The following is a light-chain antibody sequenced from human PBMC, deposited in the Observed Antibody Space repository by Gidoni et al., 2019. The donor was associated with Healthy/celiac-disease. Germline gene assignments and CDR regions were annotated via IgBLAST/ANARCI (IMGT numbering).Light chain of an antibody. CDR3: QQYNTRGF. CDR1: QSISSW. J-gene: IGKJ1*01. CDR2: KAS. V-gene: IGKV1-5*03. Sequence: DIQMTQSPSTLSASVGDRVTITCRASQSISSWLAWYQQKPGKAPKLLIYKASSLESGVPSRFSGSGSGTEFTLTISSLQPDDFATYYCQQYNTRGFFGQGTKVEIK.